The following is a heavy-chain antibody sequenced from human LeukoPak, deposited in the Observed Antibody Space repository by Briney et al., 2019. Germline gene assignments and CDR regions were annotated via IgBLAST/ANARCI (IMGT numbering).Heavy chain of an antibody. CDR2: ISYDGSNR. Sequence: PGGSLRLSCAASGFTFSNYAIHWVRQAPGKGLEWVAVISYDGSNRFYADSVRGRFTISRDNSKNTLYLQMNSLRAEDTAVYYCAKSHLLFGDNYPIDYWGQGTLVTVSS. J-gene: IGHJ4*02. V-gene: IGHV3-30*18. D-gene: IGHD3-10*02. CDR3: AKSHLLFGDNYPIDY. CDR1: GFTFSNYA.